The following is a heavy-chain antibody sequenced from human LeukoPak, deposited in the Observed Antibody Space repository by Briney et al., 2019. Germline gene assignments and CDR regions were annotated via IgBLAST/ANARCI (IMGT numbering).Heavy chain of an antibody. J-gene: IGHJ5*02. V-gene: IGHV1-69*06. CDR3: ARDVLDYYDRSGYVT. CDR1: GVTFSSYA. CDR2: IIPRFGTA. Sequence: SVKVSCKTSGVTFSSYAISWVRQAPGQGREWMGGIIPRFGTANYAQKFQGRVTITADRATSTAFMELSSLRSDDTAVYYCARDVLDYYDRSGYVTWGQGTLVTVSS. D-gene: IGHD3-22*01.